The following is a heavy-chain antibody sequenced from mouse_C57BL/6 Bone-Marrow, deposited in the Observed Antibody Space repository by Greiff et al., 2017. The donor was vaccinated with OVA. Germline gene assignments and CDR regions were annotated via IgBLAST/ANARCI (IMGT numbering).Heavy chain of an antibody. CDR3: TRGYSNYYAMDY. D-gene: IGHD2-5*01. V-gene: IGHV1-15*01. CDR1: GYTFTDYE. CDR2: IDPETGGT. Sequence: VKLQESGAELVRPGASVTLSCKASGYTFTDYEMHWAKQTPVHGLEWIVAIDPETGGTAYHQKFKGKAILTADKSSSTAYMELRSLTSEDSAVYYCTRGYSNYYAMDYWGQGTSVTVSS. J-gene: IGHJ4*01.